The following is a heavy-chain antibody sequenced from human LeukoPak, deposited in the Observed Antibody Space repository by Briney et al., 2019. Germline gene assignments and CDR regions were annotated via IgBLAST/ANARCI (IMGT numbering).Heavy chain of an antibody. V-gene: IGHV3-23*01. CDR3: AKVRIAARLFDY. Sequence: GGSLRLSCAASGFTFSSYAMSWVRQAPGKGLEWASAISGSGGSTYYADSVKGRFTISRDNSKNTLYLQMNSLRAEDTAVYYCAKVRIAARLFDYWGQGTLVTVSS. CDR1: GFTFSSYA. D-gene: IGHD6-6*01. J-gene: IGHJ4*02. CDR2: ISGSGGST.